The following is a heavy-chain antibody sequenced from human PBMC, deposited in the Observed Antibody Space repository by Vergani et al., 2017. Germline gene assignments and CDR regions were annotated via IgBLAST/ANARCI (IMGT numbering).Heavy chain of an antibody. CDR3: ARLPHTRIAAAGTTGRLYYYYGMDV. D-gene: IGHD6-13*01. V-gene: IGHV3-74*02. J-gene: IGHJ6*02. CDR1: GFTFSSYW. CDR2: INSDGSST. Sequence: EVQLLESGGGLVQPGGSLRLSCAASGFTFSSYWMHWVRQAPGKGLVWVSRINSDGSSTSYADSVKGRFTISRDNAKNTLYLQMNSLRAEDTAVYYCARLPHTRIAAAGTTGRLYYYYGMDVWGQGTTVTVSS.